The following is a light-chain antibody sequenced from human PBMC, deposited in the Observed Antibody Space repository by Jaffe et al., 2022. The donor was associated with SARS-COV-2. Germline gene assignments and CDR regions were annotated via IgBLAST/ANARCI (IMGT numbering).Light chain of an antibody. CDR2: YDD. Sequence: QSVLTQPPSMSEAPGQRVTMPCSGNSTNIGRNGVSWYQQFPGEAPKMIIFYDDLLYSGASKRFSGSKSGTSASLVISGLQSEDEADYYCAAWDDRLKGPVFGGGTKLTVL. CDR3: AAWDDRLKGPV. J-gene: IGLJ3*02. V-gene: IGLV1-36*01. CDR1: STNIGRNG.